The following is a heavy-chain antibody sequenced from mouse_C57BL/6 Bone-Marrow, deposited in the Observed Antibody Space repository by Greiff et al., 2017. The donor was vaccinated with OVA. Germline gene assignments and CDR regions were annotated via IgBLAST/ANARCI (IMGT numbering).Heavy chain of an antibody. D-gene: IGHD1-1*01. CDR1: GYTFTSYW. Sequence: QVQLQQSGAELVKPGASVKMSCKASGYTFTSYWITWVKQRPGQGLEWIGDIYPGSGSTNHNEKFKSKATLTVDTSSSTAYMQLSSLTSEDSAVYYCAREDYGSLFAYWGQGTLVTVSA. CDR3: AREDYGSLFAY. J-gene: IGHJ3*01. CDR2: IYPGSGST. V-gene: IGHV1-55*01.